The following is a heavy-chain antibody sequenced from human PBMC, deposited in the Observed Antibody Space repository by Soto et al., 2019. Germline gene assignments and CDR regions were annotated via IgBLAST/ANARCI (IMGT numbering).Heavy chain of an antibody. CDR3: ANDSEAPFRDVDWSYGMDV. CDR1: GFTFSSYA. V-gene: IGHV3-23*01. D-gene: IGHD3-9*01. J-gene: IGHJ6*02. Sequence: PGGSLRLPCAASGFTFSSYAMSWVRQAPGKGLEWVSAISGSGGSTYYADSVKGRFTISRDNSKNTLYLQMNSLRAEDTAVYYCANDSEAPFRDVDWSYGMDVWGQGTTVTVSS. CDR2: ISGSGGST.